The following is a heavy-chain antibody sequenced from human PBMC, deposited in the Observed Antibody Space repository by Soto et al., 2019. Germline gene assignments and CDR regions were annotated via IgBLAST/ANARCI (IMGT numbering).Heavy chain of an antibody. Sequence: QVHLQQSGPGLVKPSETLSLTCTVADGSISGYYWSWTRQSAGKGLEWIGRIYSTGITDKNPSFKCRVTMSVDTSKKQLVLKLRSVTAADTAVYYSARGPRGQLSGMDVWGQGTTVTVSS. CDR1: DGSISGYY. J-gene: IGHJ6*02. D-gene: IGHD3-10*01. V-gene: IGHV4-4*07. CDR3: ARGPRGQLSGMDV. CDR2: IYSTGIT.